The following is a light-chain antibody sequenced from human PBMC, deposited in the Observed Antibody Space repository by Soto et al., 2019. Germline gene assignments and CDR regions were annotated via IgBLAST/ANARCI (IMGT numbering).Light chain of an antibody. CDR3: EDYSSSSGLT. J-gene: IGKJ4*01. CDR1: QSISSW. V-gene: IGKV1-5*03. Sequence: DIQMTQSPSTLSASVGDRVTITCRASQSISSWLAWYQQKPGKAPKLLIYQASSLKSGVPSRFSGSGSATKFTLTISSLQPDDFATYYCEDYSSSSGLTFGGGPKVDIK. CDR2: QAS.